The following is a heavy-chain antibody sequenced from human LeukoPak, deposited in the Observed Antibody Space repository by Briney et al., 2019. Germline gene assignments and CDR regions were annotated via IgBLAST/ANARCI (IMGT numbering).Heavy chain of an antibody. Sequence: GGSLGLSCAASGFTFSSYSMNWVRQAPGKGLEWVSYISSSSSTIYYADSVKGRFTISRDNAKNSLYLQMNSLRAEDTAVYYCASTVGRIQLWLRDDAFDIWGQGTMVTVSS. V-gene: IGHV3-48*01. J-gene: IGHJ3*02. CDR3: ASTVGRIQLWLRDDAFDI. CDR1: GFTFSSYS. D-gene: IGHD5-18*01. CDR2: ISSSSSTI.